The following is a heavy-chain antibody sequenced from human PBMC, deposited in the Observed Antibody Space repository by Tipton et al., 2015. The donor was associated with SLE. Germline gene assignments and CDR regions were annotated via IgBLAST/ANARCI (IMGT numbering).Heavy chain of an antibody. Sequence: TLSLTCAVYGGPFSGYYWSWIRQPPGKGLEWIGEINHSGSTNYNPSLKSRVTISVDTSKNQFSLKLSSVTAADTAVYYCAVAVVPAGMDVWGQGTTVTVSS. CDR3: AVAVVPAGMDV. CDR2: INHSGST. D-gene: IGHD2-15*01. CDR1: GGPFSGYY. V-gene: IGHV4-34*01. J-gene: IGHJ6*02.